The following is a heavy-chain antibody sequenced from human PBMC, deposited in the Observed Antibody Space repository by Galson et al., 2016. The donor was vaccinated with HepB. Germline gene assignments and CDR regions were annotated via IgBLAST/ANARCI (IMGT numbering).Heavy chain of an antibody. Sequence: QSGAEVKKPGESLKISCKGTGYTFTEYWIGWVRQMPGKGPEWVGFIYPGDSDTRYRPSLEGHVTISADKSITTAFLQWHSLKAADTAISYCVRIYYSRYFAQWGQGTLVTVSS. CDR3: VRIYYSRYFAQ. V-gene: IGHV5-51*01. CDR1: GYTFTEYW. J-gene: IGHJ4*02. D-gene: IGHD2-15*01. CDR2: IYPGDSDT.